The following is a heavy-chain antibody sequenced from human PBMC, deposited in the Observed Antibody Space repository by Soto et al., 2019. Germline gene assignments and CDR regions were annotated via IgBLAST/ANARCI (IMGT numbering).Heavy chain of an antibody. CDR1: GFTFSSYS. D-gene: IGHD3-22*01. V-gene: IGHV3-21*01. CDR2: ISSSSSYI. J-gene: IGHJ5*02. Sequence: VGSLRLSCAASGFTFSSYSMNWVRQAPGKGLEWVSSISSSSSYIYYADSVKGRFTISRDNAKNSLYLQMNSLRAEDTAVYYCARAVKTYYYDSSGYGGPFDPWGQGTLVTVSS. CDR3: ARAVKTYYYDSSGYGGPFDP.